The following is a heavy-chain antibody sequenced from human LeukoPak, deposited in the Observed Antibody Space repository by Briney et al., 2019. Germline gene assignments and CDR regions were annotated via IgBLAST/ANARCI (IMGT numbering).Heavy chain of an antibody. D-gene: IGHD3-22*01. CDR1: GFTFSNYG. CDR2: MYLSGTT. Sequence: LRLSCAASGFTFSNYGLSWVRQPPGKGLEWIGEMYLSGTTHSNPSVKSRVTISIDKSKNQFFLNLSSVTAADTAVYYCAGLVGRYSSGLYYYYFDYWGQGTLVTVSS. V-gene: IGHV4-4*02. CDR3: AGLVGRYSSGLYYYYFDY. J-gene: IGHJ4*02.